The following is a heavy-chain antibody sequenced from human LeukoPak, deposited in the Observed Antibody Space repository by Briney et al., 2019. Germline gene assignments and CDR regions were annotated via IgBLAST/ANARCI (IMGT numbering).Heavy chain of an antibody. CDR3: ARVANRGGRGDSYYFDY. CDR1: GXSISSYY. D-gene: IGHD2-21*02. V-gene: IGHV4-59*01. CDR2: IYNSGST. Sequence: SETLSLTCTVSGXSISSYYWSWIRQPPGKGLEWIGDIYNSGSTNYNPSLKSRVTISVDTSKNQFSLKLSSVTAADTAVYYCARVANRGGRGDSYYFDYWGQGTLVTVSS. J-gene: IGHJ4*02.